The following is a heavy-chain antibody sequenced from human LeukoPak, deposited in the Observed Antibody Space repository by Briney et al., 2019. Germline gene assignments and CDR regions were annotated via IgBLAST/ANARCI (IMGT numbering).Heavy chain of an antibody. CDR3: ARFKRAGGWSYFDY. Sequence: SETLSLTCTVSGGSISTYYWSWIRKPPGKGLEWIGHIYNSRSTNYSPSLKSRVTISVDTSKNQFSLKLSSVTAADTAVYYCARFKRAGGWSYFDYWGQGTLVTVSS. D-gene: IGHD6-19*01. CDR2: IYNSRST. CDR1: GGSISTYY. V-gene: IGHV4-59*01. J-gene: IGHJ4*02.